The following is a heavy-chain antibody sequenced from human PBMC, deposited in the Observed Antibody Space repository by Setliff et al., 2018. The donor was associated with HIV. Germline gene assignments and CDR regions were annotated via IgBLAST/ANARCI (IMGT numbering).Heavy chain of an antibody. D-gene: IGHD6-6*01. CDR2: IYYSGST. J-gene: IGHJ2*01. CDR3: ARDSDLDYSSSARWYFDL. CDR1: GGSISSYY. Sequence: SETLSLTCTVSGGSISSYYWSWIRQPPGKGLEWIGYIYYSGSTNYNAALQSPVTISVATSKNQFSLKLNSVTAADTAVDYCARDSDLDYSSSARWYFDLWGRGTLVTVSS. V-gene: IGHV4-59*01.